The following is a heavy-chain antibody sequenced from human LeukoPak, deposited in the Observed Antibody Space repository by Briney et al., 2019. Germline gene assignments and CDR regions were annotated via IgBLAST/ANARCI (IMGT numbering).Heavy chain of an antibody. V-gene: IGHV4-39*01. CDR3: TRHPYRYCSGGNCYSDY. CDR1: GCSISSSSYY. Sequence: PSETLSLTCTVSGCSISSSSYYWGWIRQPPGQGLEWIGTIYYSGSTYYNPSLRSRVTISVDTSKNQFSLKLSSVTAADTAVYYCTRHPYRYCSGGNCYSDYWGQGTLVTVSS. CDR2: IYYSGST. J-gene: IGHJ4*02. D-gene: IGHD2-15*01.